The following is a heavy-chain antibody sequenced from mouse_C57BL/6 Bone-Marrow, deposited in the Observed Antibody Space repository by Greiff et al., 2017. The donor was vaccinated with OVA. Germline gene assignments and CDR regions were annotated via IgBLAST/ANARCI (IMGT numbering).Heavy chain of an antibody. Sequence: QVQLQQSGAELVRPGASVTLSCKASGYTFTDYYINWVKQRPGQGLEWIARIYPGSGITYYNEKFKGTATLNAEKSSSTPSIQRSILTSDDTAVYFCARDTPYYAMDYWGQGTSVTVSS. V-gene: IGHV1-76*01. CDR3: ARDTPYYAMDY. CDR2: IYPGSGIT. CDR1: GYTFTDYY. J-gene: IGHJ4*01.